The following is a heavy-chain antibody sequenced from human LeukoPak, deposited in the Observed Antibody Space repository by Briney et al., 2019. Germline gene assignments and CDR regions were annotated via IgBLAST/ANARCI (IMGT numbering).Heavy chain of an antibody. D-gene: IGHD2-2*01. CDR1: GYTFTSYY. V-gene: IGHV1-18*04. CDR3: ARGAASGYDYGDY. Sequence: ASVKVSCKASGYTFTSYYMHWVRQAPGQGLEWMGWISAYSGNPKYAQKLQGRVTMTTDTSTSTANMELRSLRSDDTAVYYCARGAASGYDYGDYWGQGTLVTVSS. J-gene: IGHJ4*02. CDR2: ISAYSGNP.